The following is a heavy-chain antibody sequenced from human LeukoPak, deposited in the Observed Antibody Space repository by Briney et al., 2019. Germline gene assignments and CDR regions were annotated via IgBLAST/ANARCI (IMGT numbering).Heavy chain of an antibody. CDR2: INHSGST. CDR1: GGSFSGYY. D-gene: IGHD7-27*01. V-gene: IGHV4-34*01. CDR3: ARGYNWGSPTRNFYYLDV. J-gene: IGHJ6*03. Sequence: TASETLSLTYAVYGGSFSGYYWSWIRQPPGKGLEWIGEINHSGSTNYNPSLKSRVTISVDTSKNQFSLKLRSVTAADTAVYYCARGYNWGSPTRNFYYLDVWGKGTTVTVSS.